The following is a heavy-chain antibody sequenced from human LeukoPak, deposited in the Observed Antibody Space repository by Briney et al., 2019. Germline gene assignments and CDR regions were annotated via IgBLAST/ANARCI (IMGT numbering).Heavy chain of an antibody. CDR1: GFTFSSYA. J-gene: IGHJ3*02. CDR2: ISGSGGST. V-gene: IGHV3-23*01. CDR3: ARDHYWLEYCSNGVDI. Sequence: GGSLRLSCAASGFTFSSYAMSWVRQAPGKGLEWVSAISGSGGSTYYADSVKGRFTISRDNSKNTPYLQMNSLRAEDTAVYHCARDHYWLEYCSNGVDIWGQGTMVTVSS. D-gene: IGHD2-8*01.